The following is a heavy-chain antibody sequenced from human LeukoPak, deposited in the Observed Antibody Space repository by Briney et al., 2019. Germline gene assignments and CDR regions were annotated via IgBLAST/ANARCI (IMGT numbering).Heavy chain of an antibody. D-gene: IGHD3-3*01. Sequence: GGSLRLSCAASGFTFSSYWMSWVRQAPGKGLEWVANIKQDGSEKYYVDSVKGRFTISRDNAKNSLYLQMNSLRAEDTAVYYCARDYDFWSGYYMTRGMDVWGKGTTVTVPS. CDR2: IKQDGSEK. CDR1: GFTFSSYW. V-gene: IGHV3-7*01. J-gene: IGHJ6*04. CDR3: ARDYDFWSGYYMTRGMDV.